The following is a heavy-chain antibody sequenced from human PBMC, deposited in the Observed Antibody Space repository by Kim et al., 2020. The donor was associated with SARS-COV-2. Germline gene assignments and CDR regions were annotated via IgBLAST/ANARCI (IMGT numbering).Heavy chain of an antibody. D-gene: IGHD3-10*01. Sequence: ADSVKGRFTISRDNAKNTVYLQMNRLRAEDTAVYYCARTITMVRGTPLDVWGQGTTVTVSS. J-gene: IGHJ6*02. CDR3: ARTITMVRGTPLDV. V-gene: IGHV3-74*01.